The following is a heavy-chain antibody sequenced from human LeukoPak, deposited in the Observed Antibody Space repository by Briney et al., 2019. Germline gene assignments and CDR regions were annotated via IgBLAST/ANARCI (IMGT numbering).Heavy chain of an antibody. CDR1: GGSFSGYY. CDR2: INHSGST. V-gene: IGHV4-34*01. CDR3: ARGVVRGVIYYGMDV. D-gene: IGHD3-10*01. Sequence: SSETLSLTCAVYGGSFSGYYWSWIRQPPGKGLEWIGEINHSGSTNYNPSLKSRVTISVDTSKNQFSLKLSSVTAADTAVYYCARGVVRGVIYYGMDVWGQGTTVTVSS. J-gene: IGHJ6*02.